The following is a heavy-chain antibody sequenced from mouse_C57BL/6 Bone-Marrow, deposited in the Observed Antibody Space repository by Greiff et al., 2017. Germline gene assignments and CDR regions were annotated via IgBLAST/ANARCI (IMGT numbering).Heavy chain of an antibody. D-gene: IGHD2-3*01. V-gene: IGHV14-4*01. CDR3: TLYDGYYVYGYFDV. CDR1: GFNIKDDY. CDR2: IDPENGDT. Sequence: EVQLQQSGAELVRPGASVKLSCTASGFNIKDDYMHWVKQRPEQGLEWIGWIDPENGDTEYASKFQGKATITADTSSNTAYLQLSSLTSEDAAVDYCTLYDGYYVYGYFDVWGTGTTVTVSS. J-gene: IGHJ1*03.